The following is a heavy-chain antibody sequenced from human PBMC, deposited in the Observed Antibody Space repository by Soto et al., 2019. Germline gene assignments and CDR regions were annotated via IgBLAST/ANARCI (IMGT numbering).Heavy chain of an antibody. J-gene: IGHJ6*02. Sequence: PGGSLRLSCAASGFTFSSYGMHWVRQAPGKGLEWVAVIWYDGSNKYYADSVEGRFTISRDNSKNTLYLQMNSLRAEDTAVYYCAREPYSSSMYYYYGMDVWGQGTTVTVSS. CDR1: GFTFSSYG. CDR2: IWYDGSNK. CDR3: AREPYSSSMYYYYGMDV. D-gene: IGHD6-6*01. V-gene: IGHV3-33*01.